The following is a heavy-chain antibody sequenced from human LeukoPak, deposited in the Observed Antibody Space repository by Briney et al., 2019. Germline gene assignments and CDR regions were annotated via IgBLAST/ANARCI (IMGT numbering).Heavy chain of an antibody. CDR3: AKDLVRDGYNWSFDY. Sequence: PGRSLRLSCAASGFTFDDYAMHWVRQAPGKGLEWVSGISWNSGSIGYADSVKGRFTISRDNSKNTLYLQMNSLRAEDTAVYYCAKDLVRDGYNWSFDYWGQGTLVTVSS. J-gene: IGHJ4*02. CDR2: ISWNSGSI. D-gene: IGHD5-24*01. V-gene: IGHV3-9*01. CDR1: GFTFDDYA.